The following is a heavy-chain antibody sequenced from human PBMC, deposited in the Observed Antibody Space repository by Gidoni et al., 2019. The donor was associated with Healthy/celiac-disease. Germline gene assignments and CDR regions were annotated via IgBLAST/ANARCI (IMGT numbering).Heavy chain of an antibody. Sequence: EVQLVEYGGGVVQPGGSLRVSCEASGSTFSSYWMSWVRQAPGKGREWVSNIKQDGSEKYYVDAVKCRFPSSRDNANNSLYLHMNSLRADDTAVYYCARDWNSSGPNAFDIWGQGTMFPVSS. CDR3: ARDWNSSGPNAFDI. D-gene: IGHD6-19*01. J-gene: IGHJ3*02. CDR1: GSTFSSYW. CDR2: IKQDGSEK. V-gene: IGHV3-7*01.